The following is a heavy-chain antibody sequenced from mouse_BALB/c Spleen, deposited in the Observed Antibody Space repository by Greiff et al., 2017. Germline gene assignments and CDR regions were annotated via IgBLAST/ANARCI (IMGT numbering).Heavy chain of an antibody. D-gene: IGHD1-1*01. CDR2: IWGDGST. V-gene: IGHV2-6-7*01. CDR3: AREPPSYYGSSYAMDY. CDR1: GFSLTGYG. Sequence: VHLVESGPGLVAPSQSLSITCTVSGFSLTGYGVNWVRQPPGKGLEWLGMIWGDGSTDYNSALKSRLSISKDNSKSQVFLKMNSLQTDDTARYYCAREPPSYYGSSYAMDYWGQGTSVTVSS. J-gene: IGHJ4*01.